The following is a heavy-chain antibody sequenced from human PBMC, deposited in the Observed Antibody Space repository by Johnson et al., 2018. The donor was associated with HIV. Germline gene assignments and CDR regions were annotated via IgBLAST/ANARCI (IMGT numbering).Heavy chain of an antibody. CDR2: IRYDRSNK. J-gene: IGHJ3*02. Sequence: QVHLVESGGGVVQPGGSLRLSCAASGFTFTNYGMHWVRQAPGKGLEWVSFIRYDRSNKYYADSVRGRFTISRDNSKNTLYLQMNSLRAEDTAVYYCAKVAYPYCGGDCYSWLFAFDIWGQGTMVTVSS. CDR3: AKVAYPYCGGDCYSWLFAFDI. V-gene: IGHV3-30*02. D-gene: IGHD2-21*02. CDR1: GFTFTNYG.